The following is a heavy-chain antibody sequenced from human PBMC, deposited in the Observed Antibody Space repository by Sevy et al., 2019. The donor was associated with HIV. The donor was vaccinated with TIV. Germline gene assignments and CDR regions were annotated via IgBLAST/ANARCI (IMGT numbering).Heavy chain of an antibody. V-gene: IGHV3-21*01. CDR3: TRVDYYDTSGSHY. CDR2: ISSGSSYK. CDR1: GFTFRDYS. D-gene: IGHD3-22*01. Sequence: GGSLRLSCEASGFTFRDYSMNWVRQAPGEGLEWVSSISSGSSYKKYGDSVKGRFTISRDNAKNSLYLQLNSLRAEDTAVYYCTRVDYYDTSGSHYWGQGTLVTVSS. J-gene: IGHJ4*02.